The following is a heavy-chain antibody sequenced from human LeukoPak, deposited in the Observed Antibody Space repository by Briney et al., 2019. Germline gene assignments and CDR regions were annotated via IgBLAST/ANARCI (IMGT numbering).Heavy chain of an antibody. Sequence: ASVKVSCKASGYTFTSYGISWVRQAPGQGLEWMGWISAYNGNTNYAQKLQGRVTMTTDTSTSTAYMELRSLRSDDTAVYYCARGMMPTVTHGPYNWFDPWGQGTLVTVSS. J-gene: IGHJ5*02. V-gene: IGHV1-18*01. CDR1: GYTFTSYG. CDR2: ISAYNGNT. D-gene: IGHD4-11*01. CDR3: ARGMMPTVTHGPYNWFDP.